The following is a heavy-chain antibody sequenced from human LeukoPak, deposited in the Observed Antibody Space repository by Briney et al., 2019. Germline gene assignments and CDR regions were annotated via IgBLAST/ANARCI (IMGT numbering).Heavy chain of an antibody. D-gene: IGHD3-3*01. CDR2: IYPGDSDT. J-gene: IGHJ6*02. CDR1: GYSFTSYW. CDR3: ARADYDFWSGYWRSAGMDV. V-gene: IGHV5-51*01. Sequence: GESLKISCKGFGYSFTSYWIGWVRQMPGKGLEWMGIIYPGDSDTRYSPSFQGQVTISADKSISTAYLQWSSLKASDTAMYYCARADYDFWSGYWRSAGMDVWGQGTTVTVSS.